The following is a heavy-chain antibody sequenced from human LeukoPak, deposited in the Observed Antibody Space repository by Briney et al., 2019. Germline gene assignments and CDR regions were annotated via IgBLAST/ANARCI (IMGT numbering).Heavy chain of an antibody. J-gene: IGHJ4*02. CDR1: GGTFSSYA. D-gene: IGHD3-16*02. Sequence: GSSVKVSCKASGGTFSSYAISWVRQAPGQGLEWMGGIIPIFGSANYAQRFQGRVTITADESTNTVYMELSSLRSEDTAVYYCARDYVRNTSFYFDYWGQGTPVTVSS. CDR3: ARDYVRNTSFYFDY. V-gene: IGHV1-69*01. CDR2: IIPIFGSA.